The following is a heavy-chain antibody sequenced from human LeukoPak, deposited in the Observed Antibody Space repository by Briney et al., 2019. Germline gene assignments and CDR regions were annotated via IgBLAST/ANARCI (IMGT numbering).Heavy chain of an antibody. CDR1: GGTFSSYA. D-gene: IGHD3-22*01. J-gene: IGHJ5*02. CDR2: IIPIFGTA. Sequence: GASVKVSCKASGGTFSSYAVSWVRQAPGQGLEWMGGIIPIFGTANYAQKFQGRVTITADKSTSTAYMELSSLRSEDTAVYYCARTFVFNYYEGGSGWFDPWGQGTLVTVSS. V-gene: IGHV1-69*06. CDR3: ARTFVFNYYEGGSGWFDP.